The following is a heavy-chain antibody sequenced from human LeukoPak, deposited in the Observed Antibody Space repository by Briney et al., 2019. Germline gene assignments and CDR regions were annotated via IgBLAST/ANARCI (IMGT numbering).Heavy chain of an antibody. CDR1: GGTFSSYA. CDR2: IIPIYGTP. Sequence: SVKVSCKASGGTFSSYAISWVRQAPGQGLEWMGGIIPIYGTPHSAQKFQGRVTITTDESTSTAFMDLSSLRSEDTAVYYCARGKLGYYYYHMDAWGKGTTVTVSS. V-gene: IGHV1-69*05. D-gene: IGHD3-3*02. J-gene: IGHJ6*03. CDR3: ARGKLGYYYYHMDA.